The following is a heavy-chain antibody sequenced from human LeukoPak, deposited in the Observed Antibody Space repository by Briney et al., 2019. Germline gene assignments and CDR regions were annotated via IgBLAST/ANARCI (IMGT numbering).Heavy chain of an antibody. CDR1: GGSISSGSYY. V-gene: IGHV4-61*02. CDR3: APQYYYDSSGYYGGYYFDY. Sequence: SETLSLTCTVSGGSISSGSYYWSWIRQPAGKGLEWIGRIYTSGSTYYNPSLKSRVTISVDTSKNQFSLKLSSVTAADTAVYYCAPQYYYDSSGYYGGYYFDYWGQGTLVTVSS. J-gene: IGHJ4*02. D-gene: IGHD3-22*01. CDR2: IYTSGST.